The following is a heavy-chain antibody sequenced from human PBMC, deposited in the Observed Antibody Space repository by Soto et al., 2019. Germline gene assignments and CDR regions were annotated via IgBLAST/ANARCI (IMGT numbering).Heavy chain of an antibody. D-gene: IGHD6-25*01. CDR2: VSYDGNNK. J-gene: IGHJ4*02. CDR1: GVTFSHYG. V-gene: IGHV3-30*03. CDR3: ARGGRSNYFDY. Sequence: VQLVESGGGVVQPGRSLRLSCADSGVTFSHYGMHWVRQAPGKGLEWVALVSYDGNNKYYADSVEGRFTISRDNSKNTLYLQMSSLRSEDTAVYYCARGGRSNYFDYWGQGTLVTVSS.